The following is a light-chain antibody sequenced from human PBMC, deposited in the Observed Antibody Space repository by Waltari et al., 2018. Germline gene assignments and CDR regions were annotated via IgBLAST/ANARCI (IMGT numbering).Light chain of an antibody. J-gene: IGLJ2*01. CDR3: QAWDSSTVV. V-gene: IGLV3-1*01. CDR1: KLGAKY. Sequence: SYELTQPPSVSVSPGQTDSLTCSGDKLGAKYACWYQQKPGQSPVLGIYQDSKRPSGIPERFSGSNSGNTATLTISGTQAMDEADYYCQAWDSSTVVFGGGTKLTVL. CDR2: QDS.